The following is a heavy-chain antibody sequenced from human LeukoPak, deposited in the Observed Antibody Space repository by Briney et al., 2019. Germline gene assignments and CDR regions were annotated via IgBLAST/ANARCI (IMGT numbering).Heavy chain of an antibody. Sequence: SETLSLTCAVSGGSISSGGYSWSWIRQPPGKGLEWIGYIYHSGSTYYNPSLKSRVTISVDRSKNQFSLKLSSVTAADTAVYYCASGGVAYCGGDCYLRYWGQGTLVTVSS. J-gene: IGHJ4*02. D-gene: IGHD2-21*02. CDR1: GGSISSGGYS. V-gene: IGHV4-30-2*01. CDR3: ASGGVAYCGGDCYLRY. CDR2: IYHSGST.